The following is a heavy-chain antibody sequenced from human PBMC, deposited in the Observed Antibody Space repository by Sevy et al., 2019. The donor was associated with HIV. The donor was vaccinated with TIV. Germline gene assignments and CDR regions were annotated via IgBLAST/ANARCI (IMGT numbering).Heavy chain of an antibody. CDR2: IKEDGSDN. V-gene: IGHV3-7*01. Sequence: GGSLRFSCEASGFPFSSSGWNWVPQAPGKGMEWVATIKEDGSDNNYGDTVKGRFTISRDNAQNSLYLEMNSLRAEDTAVYYCARWDVWGKGTTVTVSS. CDR3: ARWDV. CDR1: GFPFSSSG. J-gene: IGHJ6*04.